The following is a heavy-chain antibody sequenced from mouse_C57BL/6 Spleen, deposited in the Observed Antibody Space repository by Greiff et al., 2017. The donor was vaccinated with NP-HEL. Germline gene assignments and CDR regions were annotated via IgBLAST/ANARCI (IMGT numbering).Heavy chain of an antibody. V-gene: IGHV1-81*01. D-gene: IGHD1-1*01. CDR1: GYTFTSYG. Sequence: QVQLQQSGAELARPGASVKLSCKASGYTFTSYGISWVKQRTGQGLEWIGEIYPRSGNTYYNEKFKGKATLTADKSSSTAYMELRSLTSEDSAVYCGARDYYGSSPYWYFDVWGTGTTVTVSS. J-gene: IGHJ1*03. CDR2: IYPRSGNT. CDR3: ARDYYGSSPYWYFDV.